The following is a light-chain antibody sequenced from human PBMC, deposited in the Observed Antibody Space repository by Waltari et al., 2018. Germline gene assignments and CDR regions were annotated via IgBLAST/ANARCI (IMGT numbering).Light chain of an antibody. CDR1: QCLVSSDGNTY. J-gene: IGKJ2*03. V-gene: IGKV2D-30*01. Sequence: DVVLTQSPLSLPVTLGQPAPISCRSIQCLVSSDGNTYLTWFQQRPGQSPRRLIYNASNCDSGVSDRCSGSASDTDFTLKIGRVEAEDVGCYYCRQGTHWTYSFGKETKLE. CDR2: NAS. CDR3: RQGTHWTYS.